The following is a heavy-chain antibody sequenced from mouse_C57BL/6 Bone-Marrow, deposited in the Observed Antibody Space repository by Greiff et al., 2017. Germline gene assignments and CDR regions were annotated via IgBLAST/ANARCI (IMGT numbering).Heavy chain of an antibody. Sequence: EVMLVESGGGLVQPKGSLKLSCAASGFTFNTYAMHWVRQAPGKGLEWVAHIRSKSSNYATYYADSVKDRFTISRDDSQSMLYVQMNNLKTEDTAMYYCVRGVAYWGQGTLVTVSA. V-gene: IGHV10-3*01. CDR3: VRGVAY. J-gene: IGHJ3*01. CDR2: IRSKSSNYAT. CDR1: GFTFNTYA.